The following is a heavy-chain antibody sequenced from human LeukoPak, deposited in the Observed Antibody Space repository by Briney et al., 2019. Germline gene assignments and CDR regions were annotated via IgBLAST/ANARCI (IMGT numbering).Heavy chain of an antibody. CDR1: GFIVSSNY. CDR3: AKHLTYYGMDV. CDR2: IYSGGST. V-gene: IGHV3-53*01. Sequence: TGGSLRLSCAASGFIVSSNYMSWVRQAPEKGLEWVSVIYSGGSTYYADSVKGRFTVSRDNSKNTLYLQMNSQRAEDTAVYYCAKHLTYYGMDVWGQGTTVTVSS. J-gene: IGHJ6*02.